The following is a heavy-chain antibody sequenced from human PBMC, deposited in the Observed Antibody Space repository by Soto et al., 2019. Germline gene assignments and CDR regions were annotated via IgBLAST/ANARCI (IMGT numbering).Heavy chain of an antibody. CDR2: IYDAGTT. CDR1: GVSVTGYY. V-gene: IGHV4-59*02. CDR3: WRQDAVPTLQHGMGV. J-gene: IGHJ6*02. D-gene: IGHD1-1*01. Sequence: PWETLSLTCTVSGVSVTGYYWSWIRQPPGRGLEWIGAIYDAGTTLYTPYLNSRVTIISDSSKKQFSLKLISVIAPDNAVYYCWRQDAVPTLQHGMGVWGQGTTVTVSS.